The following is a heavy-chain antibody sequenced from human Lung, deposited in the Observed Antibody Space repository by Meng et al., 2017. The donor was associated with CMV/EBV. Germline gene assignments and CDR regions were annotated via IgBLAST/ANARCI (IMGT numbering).Heavy chain of an antibody. Sequence: SXAASGFTFNTYAMHWVRQAPGKGLEWVAVISYDGSNKYTADSVQGRLTISRDNSKNNLYLQMNSLTVEDTAVYYCVRDQGGESMIAVLIERFGMDVWGQGTXVTVSS. V-gene: IGHV3-30*04. CDR1: GFTFNTYA. CDR2: ISYDGSNK. D-gene: IGHD3-22*01. CDR3: VRDQGGESMIAVLIERFGMDV. J-gene: IGHJ6*02.